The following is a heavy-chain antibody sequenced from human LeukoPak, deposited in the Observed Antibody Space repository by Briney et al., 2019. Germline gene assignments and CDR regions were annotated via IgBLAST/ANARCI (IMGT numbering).Heavy chain of an antibody. V-gene: IGHV4-39*01. Sequence: PSETLSLTCTVSGDSISSSNYYWGWIRQPPRKGLEWIGIIHFSGSTDYNPSLQSRVTVSVDTSKNQLSLRLRFVTAADTAIYYCARHGYCSSTSCCPDFWGQGTLVTVSS. D-gene: IGHD2-2*03. CDR2: IHFSGST. CDR3: ARHGYCSSTSCCPDF. CDR1: GDSISSSNYY. J-gene: IGHJ4*02.